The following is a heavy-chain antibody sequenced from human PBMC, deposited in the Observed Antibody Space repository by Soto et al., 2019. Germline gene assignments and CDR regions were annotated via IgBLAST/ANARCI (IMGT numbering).Heavy chain of an antibody. CDR2: INAYNGNT. Sequence: ASVKVSCKASGYTFTSYGISWVRQAPGQGLEWMGWINAYNGNTNYAQKLQGRVTMTTDTSTSTAYIELRSLRSDDTAVYYCARFGEGWYFDYWGQGTLVTVSS. CDR1: GYTFTSYG. J-gene: IGHJ4*02. V-gene: IGHV1-18*04. D-gene: IGHD3-3*01. CDR3: ARFGEGWYFDY.